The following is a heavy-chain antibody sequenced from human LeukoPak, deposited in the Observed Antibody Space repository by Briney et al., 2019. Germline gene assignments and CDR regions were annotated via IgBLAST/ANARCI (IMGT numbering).Heavy chain of an antibody. V-gene: IGHV3-11*01. J-gene: IGHJ6*02. D-gene: IGHD3-10*01. CDR1: GFTFSDYY. Sequence: GSLRLSCAASGFTFSDYYMSWIRQAPGKGLEWVSYISSSGSTIYYADSVKGRFTISRDNAKNSLYLQMNSLRAEDTAVYYCARDPPHLNYGSGSYKVPRMDVWGQGTTVTVSS. CDR3: ARDPPHLNYGSGSYKVPRMDV. CDR2: ISSSGSTI.